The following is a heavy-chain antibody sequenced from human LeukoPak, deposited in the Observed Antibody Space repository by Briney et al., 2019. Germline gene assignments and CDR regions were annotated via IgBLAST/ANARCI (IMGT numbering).Heavy chain of an antibody. CDR2: IKQDGSEK. CDR1: GFTFSSYW. CDR3: GRDRGKSGDYRMDSYYYGMDV. V-gene: IGHV3-7*05. Sequence: GGSLRLSCAASGFTFSSYWMSWVRQAPGKGLEWVANIKQDGSEKYYVDSVKGRFTISRDNAKNSLYLQMNSLRAEDTAVYYCGRDRGKSGDYRMDSYYYGMDVWGQGTTVTVSS. J-gene: IGHJ6*02. D-gene: IGHD4-17*01.